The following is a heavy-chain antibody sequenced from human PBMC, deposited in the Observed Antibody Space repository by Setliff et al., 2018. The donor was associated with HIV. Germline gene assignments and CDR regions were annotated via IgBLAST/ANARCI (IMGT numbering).Heavy chain of an antibody. D-gene: IGHD4-17*01. CDR1: GFTFSSAW. Sequence: PGGSLRLSCAASGFTFSSAWMGWVRQSPGKGLEWIGVIYYRGSAYYNLSLQSRVTLSVDTSKNSFSLHLTSVTATDTAVYYCARHRKDDYFLTAYFDSLGQGALVTVSS. CDR2: IYYRGSA. CDR3: ARHRKDDYFLTAYFDS. J-gene: IGHJ4*02. V-gene: IGHV4-38-2*01.